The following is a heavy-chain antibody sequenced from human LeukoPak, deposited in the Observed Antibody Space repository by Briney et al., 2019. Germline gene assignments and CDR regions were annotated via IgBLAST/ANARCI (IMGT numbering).Heavy chain of an antibody. V-gene: IGHV1-69*05. D-gene: IGHD3-3*02. CDR3: ARDYLFRWPHLWN. CDR2: IIPIFGTA. CDR1: GGTFSSYA. Sequence: ASVKVSCKASGGTFSSYAISWVRQAPGQGLEWMGRIIPIFGTANYAQKFQGRVTITTDESTSTAYMELSSLRSEDTAVYYCARDYLFRWPHLWNWGQGTLVTVSS. J-gene: IGHJ4*02.